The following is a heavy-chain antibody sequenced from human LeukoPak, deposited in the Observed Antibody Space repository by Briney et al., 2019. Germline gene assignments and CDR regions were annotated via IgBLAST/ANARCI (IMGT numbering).Heavy chain of an antibody. Sequence: SETLSLTCTVSGGSISSYYWSWIRQPPGKGLEWIGYIYYSGSTNYNPSLKSRVTISVDTSKNQFSLKLSSVTAADTAVYYCARETYYYDSSALPDDAFDIWGQGTMVTVSS. J-gene: IGHJ3*02. D-gene: IGHD3-22*01. CDR1: GGSISSYY. V-gene: IGHV4-59*12. CDR2: IYYSGST. CDR3: ARETYYYDSSALPDDAFDI.